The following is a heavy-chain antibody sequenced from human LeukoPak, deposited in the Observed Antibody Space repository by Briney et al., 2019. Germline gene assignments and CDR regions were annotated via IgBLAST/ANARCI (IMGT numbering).Heavy chain of an antibody. Sequence: GGSLRLSCAASGFTFSSYAMSWVRQTPGKGLEWVSAISGSGGSTYYADSVKGRFTISRDNSKNTLYLQMNSLRAEDTAVYYCAKGQTGTGIVGATGDYWGQGTLVTVSS. CDR3: AKGQTGTGIVGATGDY. J-gene: IGHJ4*02. CDR2: ISGSGGST. V-gene: IGHV3-23*01. CDR1: GFTFSSYA. D-gene: IGHD1-26*01.